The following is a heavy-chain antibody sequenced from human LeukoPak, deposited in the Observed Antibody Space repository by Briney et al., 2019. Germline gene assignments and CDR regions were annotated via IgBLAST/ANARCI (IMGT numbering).Heavy chain of an antibody. CDR2: VNAYKGNT. CDR1: GYIFTSYG. Sequence: ASVKVSCKASGYIFTSYGIMWLRQAPGQGLEWMGWVNAYKGNTEYAQKFQGRVIMTTDTSTSTAYMDLRSLRSDDTAVYYCARYGDYNLYLDYWGQGTVVTVSS. V-gene: IGHV1-18*01. J-gene: IGHJ4*02. D-gene: IGHD4-17*01. CDR3: ARYGDYNLYLDY.